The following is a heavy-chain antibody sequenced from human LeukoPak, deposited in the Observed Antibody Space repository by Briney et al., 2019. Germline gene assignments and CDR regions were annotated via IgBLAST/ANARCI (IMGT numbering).Heavy chain of an antibody. CDR3: ARIGCAGDNCPKVGRALGGY. V-gene: IGHV3-21*01. Sequence: GGSLRLSCTGSGFTFSSYTFNWVRQAPGKGLEWVSSISSTGAYTYYADSVTGRFTISRDNARKSLYLQMDSLRADDTAVYYCARIGCAGDNCPKVGRALGGYWGQGTLVTVSS. CDR2: ISSTGAYT. CDR1: GFTFSSYT. J-gene: IGHJ4*02. D-gene: IGHD2-21*01.